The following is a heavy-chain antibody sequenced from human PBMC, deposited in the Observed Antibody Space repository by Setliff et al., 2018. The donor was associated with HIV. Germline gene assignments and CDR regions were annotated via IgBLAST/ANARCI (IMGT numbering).Heavy chain of an antibody. J-gene: IGHJ4*02. CDR2: ISSSGATI. D-gene: IGHD3-10*01. Sequence: GGSLRLSCAASGFTFSDYNMHWVRQAPGKGLEWVSYISSSGATIYYADSVKGRFTISRDNVENSLFLQMDSLRAEDTAVYYCAKQVSGYFDYWGQGALVTVSS. CDR1: GFTFSDYN. V-gene: IGHV3-48*01. CDR3: AKQVSGYFDY.